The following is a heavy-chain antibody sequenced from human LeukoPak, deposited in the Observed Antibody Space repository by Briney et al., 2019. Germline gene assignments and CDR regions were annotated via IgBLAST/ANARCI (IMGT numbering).Heavy chain of an antibody. J-gene: IGHJ4*02. CDR3: ARGPAYGARCDYLDY. D-gene: IGHD4/OR15-4a*01. CDR1: GFTVSSNY. V-gene: IGHV3-53*01. Sequence: PGGSLRLSCAASGFTVSSNYMSWVRQAPGKGLEWVSVIYSGGSTYYADSVKGRFTISRDNSKNTLYLQMNSLRAEDTAVYFCARGPAYGARCDYLDYWGQGALVTVSS. CDR2: IYSGGST.